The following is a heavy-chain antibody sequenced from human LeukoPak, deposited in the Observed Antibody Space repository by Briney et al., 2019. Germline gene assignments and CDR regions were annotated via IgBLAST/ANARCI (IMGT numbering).Heavy chain of an antibody. CDR1: GGTFSSYA. D-gene: IGHD6-19*01. Sequence: SVKVSCKASGGTFSSYAISWVRQAPGQGLEWMGGIIPIFGTANYAQKFQGRVTITRDTSASTAYMELSSLRSEDMAVYYCARGPKWLAPSYNWFDPWGQGTLVTVSS. CDR3: ARGPKWLAPSYNWFDP. CDR2: IIPIFGTA. V-gene: IGHV1-69*05. J-gene: IGHJ5*02.